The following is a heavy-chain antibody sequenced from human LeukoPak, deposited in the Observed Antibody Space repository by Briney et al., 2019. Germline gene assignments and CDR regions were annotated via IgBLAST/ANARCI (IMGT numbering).Heavy chain of an antibody. CDR2: IYYSGST. D-gene: IGHD2-15*01. CDR3: VRVGSRNLGYCSGGSCYPDY. CDR1: GGSISSYY. V-gene: IGHV4-59*01. J-gene: IGHJ4*02. Sequence: SETLSLTCTVSGGSISSYYWSWIRQPPGKGLEWIGYIYYSGSTNYNPSLKSRVTISVDTSKNQFSLKLSSVTAADTAVYYCVRVGSRNLGYCSGGSCYPDYWGQGTLVTVSS.